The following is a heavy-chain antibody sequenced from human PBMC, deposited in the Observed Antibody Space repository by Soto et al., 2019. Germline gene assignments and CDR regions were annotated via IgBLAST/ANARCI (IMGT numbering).Heavy chain of an antibody. CDR3: ARGDYVWGSYRTDY. CDR1: VGSVSSGTYY. V-gene: IGHV4-61*01. Sequence: SETPSLTCTVSVGSVSSGTYYWSWIRQPPGKGLEWIGYIYYSGSTNYNPSLKSRVTISVDTSKNQFSLKLSSVTAADTAVYYCARGDYVWGSYRTDYWGQGTMVTVSS. D-gene: IGHD3-16*02. CDR2: IYYSGST. J-gene: IGHJ4*02.